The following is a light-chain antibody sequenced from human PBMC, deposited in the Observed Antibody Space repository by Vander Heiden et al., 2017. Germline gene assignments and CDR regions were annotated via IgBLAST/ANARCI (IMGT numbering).Light chain of an antibody. CDR2: DAS. CDR3: QQRTSWPLT. V-gene: IGKV3-11*01. Sequence: EIVLTPSPATLSLSPGERATLPCRASQSVSSYLAWYQQKPGQAPRLLIYDASNRATGIPARFSASGSGTDFTLTISSLEPEDFAVYYCQQRTSWPLTFGGGTKVEIQ. J-gene: IGKJ4*01. CDR1: QSVSSY.